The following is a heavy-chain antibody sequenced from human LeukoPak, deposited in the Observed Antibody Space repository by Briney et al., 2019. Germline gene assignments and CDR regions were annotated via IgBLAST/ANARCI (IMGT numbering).Heavy chain of an antibody. Sequence: GGSLRLSCAASGFTFSSYSMNWVRQAPGMGLEWVSYISSSSSTIYYADSVKGRFTISRDNAKNSLYLQMNSLRAEDTAVYYCARGAGWKPGDAFDIWGQGTMVTVSS. D-gene: IGHD4-23*01. CDR1: GFTFSSYS. J-gene: IGHJ3*02. CDR2: ISSSSSTI. V-gene: IGHV3-48*04. CDR3: ARGAGWKPGDAFDI.